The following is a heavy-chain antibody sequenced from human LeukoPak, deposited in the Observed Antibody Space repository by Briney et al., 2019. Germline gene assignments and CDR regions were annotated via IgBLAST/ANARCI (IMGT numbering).Heavy chain of an antibody. Sequence: PSETLSLTCTVSGGSISSSSYYWGWIRQPPGKGLEWIGSIYYSGSTYYNPSLKSRVTISVDTSKNQFSLKLSSVTAADTAVYYCARDWKDVVVTERGYFDYWGQGTLVTVSS. CDR1: GGSISSSSYY. CDR2: IYYSGST. D-gene: IGHD2-21*02. J-gene: IGHJ4*02. V-gene: IGHV4-39*07. CDR3: ARDWKDVVVTERGYFDY.